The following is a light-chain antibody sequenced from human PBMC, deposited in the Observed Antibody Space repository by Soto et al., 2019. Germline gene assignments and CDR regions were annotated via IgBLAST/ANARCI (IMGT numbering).Light chain of an antibody. CDR1: QSVSTN. J-gene: IGKJ5*01. CDR2: RAS. V-gene: IGKV3D-15*01. CDR3: QQYNNWPPIT. Sequence: EIVMTQSPATLSVSPGERATLSCRASQSVSTNVAWYRQKPGQAPRLLFYRASTRATGIPARFSGSGSGTEFTLTISSLQSEDFVVYYCQQYNNWPPITFGQGTRLEIK.